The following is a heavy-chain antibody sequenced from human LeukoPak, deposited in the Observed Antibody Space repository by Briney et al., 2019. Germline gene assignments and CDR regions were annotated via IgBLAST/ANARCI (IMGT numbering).Heavy chain of an antibody. J-gene: IGHJ4*02. Sequence: GGSLRLSCTASGFTFNDYYMSWIRQAPGKGLEWVASIKHDGGEKFYVDSVKGRFTISRDDAKDSLFLQMDSLRAEDTAVYYCAKDSYSDDYGDYWGQGTLVTVSS. V-gene: IGHV3-7*03. CDR1: GFTFNDYY. CDR3: AKDSYSDDYGDY. D-gene: IGHD2-15*01. CDR2: IKHDGGEK.